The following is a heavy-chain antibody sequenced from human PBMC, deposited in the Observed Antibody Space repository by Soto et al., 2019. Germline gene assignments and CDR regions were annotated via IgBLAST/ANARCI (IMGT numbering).Heavy chain of an antibody. CDR2: IFDGDNS. V-gene: IGHV3-53*01. CDR1: GFTVSSRRNY. J-gene: IGHJ1*01. Sequence: AGGSLRLSCVVSGFTVSSRRNYMSWVRQAPGKGLEWVSVIFDGDNSYYADSVKGRFTISRDNSKNTLYLQMNSLRAEDTAVYYCARGTAEYDSSGYPLSAWGRGXLVTVSS. D-gene: IGHD3-22*01. CDR3: ARGTAEYDSSGYPLSA.